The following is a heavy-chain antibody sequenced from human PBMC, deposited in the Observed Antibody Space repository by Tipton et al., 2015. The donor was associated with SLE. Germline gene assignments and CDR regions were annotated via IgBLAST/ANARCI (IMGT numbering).Heavy chain of an antibody. CDR1: GGSISSYY. D-gene: IGHD3-22*01. CDR2: IYYSGST. J-gene: IGHJ3*02. Sequence: LRLSCTVSGGSISSYYWSWIRQPPGKGLEWIGYIYYSGSTNYNPSLKSRVTISVDTSKNQFSLKLSSVTAADTAVYYCAREDYYDSSDDAFDIWGPGTMVTVSS. CDR3: AREDYYDSSDDAFDI. V-gene: IGHV4-59*12.